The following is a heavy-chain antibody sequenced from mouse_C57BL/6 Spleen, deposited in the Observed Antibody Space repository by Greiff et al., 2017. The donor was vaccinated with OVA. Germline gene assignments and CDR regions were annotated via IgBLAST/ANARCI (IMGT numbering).Heavy chain of an antibody. CDR1: GFTFSDYG. CDR2: ISSGSSTI. D-gene: IGHD1-1*01. V-gene: IGHV5-17*01. Sequence: DVKLVESGGGLVKPGGSLKLSCAASGFTFSDYGMHWVRQAPEKGLEWVAYISSGSSTIYYADTVKGRFTISRDNAKNTLFLQMTSLRSEDTAMYYCARPYYGSSHYFDYWGQGTTLTVSS. J-gene: IGHJ2*01. CDR3: ARPYYGSSHYFDY.